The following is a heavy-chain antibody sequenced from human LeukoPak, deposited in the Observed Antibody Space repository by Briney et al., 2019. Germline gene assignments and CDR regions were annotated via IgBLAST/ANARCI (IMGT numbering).Heavy chain of an antibody. J-gene: IGHJ4*01. Sequence: GGSLRLSCAASGFTVSSNYMSWVRQAPGKGLEWVSVIYSGGSTYYADSVKGRFTISRDNSKNTLYLQMNSLRAEDTAVYYCATGEYPLPPGNRGQGTPVTVSS. CDR2: IYSGGST. V-gene: IGHV3-66*02. D-gene: IGHD1-14*01. CDR3: ATGEYPLPPGN. CDR1: GFTVSSNY.